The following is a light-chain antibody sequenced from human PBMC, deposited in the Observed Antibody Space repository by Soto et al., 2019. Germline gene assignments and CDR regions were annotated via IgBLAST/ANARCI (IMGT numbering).Light chain of an antibody. V-gene: IGLV2-14*03. J-gene: IGLJ2*01. CDR2: DVN. Sequence: QSALTQPASVSGSPGQSMTISCTGTRSDIGAYNFVSWYQQHPGEVPKLILYDVNVRPSGVSNRFSGSKSGNTASLTISGLQAEDEADNYCTSWTTSTTMIFGGGTKVTVL. CDR3: TSWTTSTTMI. CDR1: RSDIGAYNF.